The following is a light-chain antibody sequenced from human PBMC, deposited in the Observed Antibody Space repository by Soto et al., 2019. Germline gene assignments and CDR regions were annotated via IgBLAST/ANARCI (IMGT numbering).Light chain of an antibody. Sequence: DIQMTPSPSSLSASVGDRVTITCQASQDITNYLNWYQQRPGKAPKLLIYDASILETGVPSRFSGSGSGTHFTFTITSLHPEDVATYYCHQYRNLLFTFGGGTRVEIK. CDR3: HQYRNLLFT. V-gene: IGKV1-33*01. CDR2: DAS. CDR1: QDITNY. J-gene: IGKJ4*01.